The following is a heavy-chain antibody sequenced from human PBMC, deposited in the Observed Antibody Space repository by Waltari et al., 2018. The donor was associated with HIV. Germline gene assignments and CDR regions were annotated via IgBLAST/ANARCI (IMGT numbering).Heavy chain of an antibody. CDR2: ISCDGHST. CDR3: AKGNYDVLTGYYGPSFEY. D-gene: IGHD3-9*01. CDR1: GLPFSSSS. V-gene: IGHV3-64D*06. Sequence: EVQLVESGGTLVLHGGSLRLTCSAPGLPFSSSSIHGFAQTPGKGLEYVSAISCDGHSTYYAGSLKGRFTITRDNSNNTVWLQMRSLRAEDTAVYYCAKGNYDVLTGYYGPSFEYWGQGTLVTVSS. J-gene: IGHJ4*02.